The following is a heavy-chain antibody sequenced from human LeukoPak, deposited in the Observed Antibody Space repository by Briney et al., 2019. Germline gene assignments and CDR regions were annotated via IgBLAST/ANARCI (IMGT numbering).Heavy chain of an antibody. CDR3: ARGHERYGGTPGRGP. Sequence: PSETLSLTCAVYGGSFSGYYWSWIRQPPGKRPEWIGNINYGGGTNYNPSLEGRVTISVDTSKNQSSLKLNSVTAADTAIYYCARGHERYGGTPGRGPWGQGTLVTVSS. J-gene: IGHJ5*02. D-gene: IGHD4-23*01. V-gene: IGHV4-34*01. CDR2: INYGGGT. CDR1: GGSFSGYY.